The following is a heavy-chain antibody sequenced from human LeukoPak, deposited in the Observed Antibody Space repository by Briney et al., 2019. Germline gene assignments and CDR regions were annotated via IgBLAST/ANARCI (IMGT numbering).Heavy chain of an antibody. D-gene: IGHD2-2*02. CDR1: GGSISSGSYC. V-gene: IGHV4-61*02. CDR2: LYTSGST. J-gene: IGHJ5*02. Sequence: PSETLSLTCTVSGGSISSGSYCWSWIRQPAGKGLEWIGRLYTSGSTNYNPSLKSRVTMSVDTSKNQFSLKLSSVTAADTAVYYCARDRAVPAAISGGWFDPWGQGTLVTVSS. CDR3: ARDRAVPAAISGGWFDP.